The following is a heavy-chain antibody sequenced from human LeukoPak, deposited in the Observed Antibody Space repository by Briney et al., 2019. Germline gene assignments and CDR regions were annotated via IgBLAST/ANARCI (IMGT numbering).Heavy chain of an antibody. CDR3: VRSSDTHFDY. D-gene: IGHD5-18*01. CDR2: IRYAEISK. J-gene: IGHJ4*02. Sequence: PGGSLRLSCAVSGFTFSTFSMHWVRQAPGKGLEWVAFIRYAEISKFYADSLRARFTVSRDNSKNTMYLQMDSLRPEDTAMYYCVRSSDTHFDYWGQGTLVTVSS. CDR1: GFTFSTFS. V-gene: IGHV3-30*02.